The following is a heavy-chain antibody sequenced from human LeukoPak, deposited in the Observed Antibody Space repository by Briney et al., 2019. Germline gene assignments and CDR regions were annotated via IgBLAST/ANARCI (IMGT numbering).Heavy chain of an antibody. CDR2: IYYSGST. V-gene: IGHV4-30-4*01. CDR1: GGSISSGDYY. Sequence: SETLSLTCTVSGGSISSGDYYWSWIRQPPGKGLEWIGYIYYSGSTYHNPSLKSRVTMSVDTSKNQFSLKLSSVTAADTAVYYCARERYSYGYRTSSQIDYWGQGTLVTVSS. CDR3: ARERYSYGYRTSSQIDY. D-gene: IGHD5-18*01. J-gene: IGHJ4*02.